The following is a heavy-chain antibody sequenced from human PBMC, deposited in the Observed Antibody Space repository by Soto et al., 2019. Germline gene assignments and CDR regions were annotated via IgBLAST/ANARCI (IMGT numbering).Heavy chain of an antibody. CDR1: GFMFSDYG. D-gene: IGHD2-21*01. V-gene: IGHV3-13*04. CDR2: GGIAGDS. Sequence: GGSLRLSCVGSGFMFSDYGIHWVRQSTGKGLEWVSGGGIAGDSSQSDSVKGRFTVSQDNARNSLFLQMNSLRVGDTAIYYCARRIIRSSSGHTWFDSWGQGILVTVSS. CDR3: ARRIIRSSSGHTWFDS. J-gene: IGHJ5*01.